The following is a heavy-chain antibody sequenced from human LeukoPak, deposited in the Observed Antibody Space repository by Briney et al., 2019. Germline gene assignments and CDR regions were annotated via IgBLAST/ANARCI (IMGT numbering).Heavy chain of an antibody. D-gene: IGHD6-6*01. CDR2: ISYDGSNK. CDR3: ARGRGYSSSTYYGMDV. CDR1: GFTFSSYA. J-gene: IGHJ6*02. Sequence: PGGSLRLSGAASGFTFSSYAMHGVRQAPGKGLEWVAVISYDGSNKYYADSVKGRFTISRDNSKHTLYLQMNSLRAEDTAVYYCARGRGYSSSTYYGMDVWGQGTTVTVSS. V-gene: IGHV3-30-3*01.